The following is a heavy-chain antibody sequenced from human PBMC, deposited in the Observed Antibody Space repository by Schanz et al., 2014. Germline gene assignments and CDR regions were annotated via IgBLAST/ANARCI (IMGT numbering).Heavy chain of an antibody. CDR3: ARVHHYDPSGWGYFDY. J-gene: IGHJ4*02. Sequence: EGQLAESGGGLVQPGGSLRLSCAVSGFTVSSNHMSWVRQAPGKGLEWVSVIYSGIGAYYADSVKDRFTVSRDNSKNTVYHQTNRLRAEDTAVYYCARVHHYDPSGWGYFDYWGQGALVTVSS. CDR2: IYSGIGA. V-gene: IGHV3-66*01. CDR1: GFTVSSNH. D-gene: IGHD3-22*01.